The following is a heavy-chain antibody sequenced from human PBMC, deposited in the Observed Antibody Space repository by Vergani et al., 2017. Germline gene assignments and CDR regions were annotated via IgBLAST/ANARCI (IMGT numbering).Heavy chain of an antibody. CDR2: ISSSSSTI. J-gene: IGHJ4*02. Sequence: EVQLVESGGGLAQPGGSLRLSCAASGFTFSSYSMNWVRQAPGKGLEWVSYISSSSSTIYYADSVKGRFTISRDNAKNSLYLQMNSLRAEDTAVYYCARDEARSSRDFDYWGQGTLVTVSS. V-gene: IGHV3-48*01. D-gene: IGHD6-13*01. CDR1: GFTFSSYS. CDR3: ARDEARSSRDFDY.